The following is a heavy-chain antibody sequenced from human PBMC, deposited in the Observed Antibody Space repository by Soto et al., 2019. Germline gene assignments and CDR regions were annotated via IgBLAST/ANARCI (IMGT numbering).Heavy chain of an antibody. V-gene: IGHV1-3*01. Sequence: RASVKVSCKASGYTFTSYAMHWVRQAPGQRLEWMGWINAGNGNTKYSQKFQGRVTITRDTSASTAYMELSSLRSEDTAVYYCARDSAVVVVAATLTPDYFDYWGQGTLVTVSS. CDR3: ARDSAVVVVAATLTPDYFDY. J-gene: IGHJ4*02. D-gene: IGHD2-15*01. CDR1: GYTFTSYA. CDR2: INAGNGNT.